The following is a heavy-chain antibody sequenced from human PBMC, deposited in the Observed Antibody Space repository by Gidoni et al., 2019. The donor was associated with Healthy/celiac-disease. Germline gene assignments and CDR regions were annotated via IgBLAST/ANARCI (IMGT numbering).Heavy chain of an antibody. CDR3: ARVAYYYDSSGYYTRAGAFDI. D-gene: IGHD3-22*01. J-gene: IGHJ3*02. CDR1: GGSISSCGYY. V-gene: IGHV4-31*03. CDR2: IYYSGST. Sequence: QVQLQESGPGLVKPSQTLSLTCTVSGGSISSCGYYWSWIRQHPGKGLEWIGYIYYSGSTYYNPSLKSRVTISVDTSKNQFSLKLSSVTAADTAVYYCARVAYYYDSSGYYTRAGAFDIWGQGTMVTVSS.